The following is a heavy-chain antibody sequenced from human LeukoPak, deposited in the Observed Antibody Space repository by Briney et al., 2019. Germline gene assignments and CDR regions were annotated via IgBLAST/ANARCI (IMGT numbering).Heavy chain of an antibody. Sequence: ASVKVSCTASGYTFTSYGISWVRQAPGQGLEWMGWISAYNGNTNYAQKLQGRVTMTTDTSTSTAYMELRSLRSDDTAVYYCARVSLIAAAGSPLNWFDPWGQGTLVTVSS. CDR2: ISAYNGNT. CDR1: GYTFTSYG. D-gene: IGHD6-13*01. J-gene: IGHJ5*02. V-gene: IGHV1-18*01. CDR3: ARVSLIAAAGSPLNWFDP.